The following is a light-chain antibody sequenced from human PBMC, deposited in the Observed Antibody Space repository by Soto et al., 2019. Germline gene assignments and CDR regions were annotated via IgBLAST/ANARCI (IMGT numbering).Light chain of an antibody. CDR2: AAS. J-gene: IGKJ1*01. CDR3: QQYGSSPRT. Sequence: EIVMTNSPATLSVSQWEIATLSCRASQSVSSNLAWYQQKPGQAPRLLIYAASNRATGIPARFSGSGSGTDFTLTISRLEPEDFAVHYCQQYGSSPRTFGQVTKVDIK. CDR1: QSVSSN. V-gene: IGKV3-20*01.